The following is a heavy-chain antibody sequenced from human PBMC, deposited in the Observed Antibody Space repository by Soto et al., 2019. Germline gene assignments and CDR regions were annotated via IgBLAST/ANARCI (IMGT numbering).Heavy chain of an antibody. Sequence: SVKVSCKASGGTFSSYAISWVRQAPGQGLEWMGRIIPILGIANYAQKFQGRVTITADKSTSTAYMELSSLRSEDTAVYYCARDGVVVAATTAFDIWGQGTMVTVSS. V-gene: IGHV1-69*04. D-gene: IGHD2-15*01. CDR3: ARDGVVVAATTAFDI. CDR1: GGTFSSYA. J-gene: IGHJ3*02. CDR2: IIPILGIA.